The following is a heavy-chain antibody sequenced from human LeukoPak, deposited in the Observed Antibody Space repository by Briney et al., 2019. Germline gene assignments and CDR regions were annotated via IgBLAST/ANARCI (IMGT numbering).Heavy chain of an antibody. CDR2: IYYSGST. Sequence: SETLSLTCTVSGGSISSSSYYWGWIRQPPGKGLEWIGSIYYSGSTYYNPSLKSRVTISVDTSKNQFSLKLSSVTAADTAVYYCARRKISYSSSRVDYWGQGTLVTVSS. V-gene: IGHV4-39*01. D-gene: IGHD6-6*01. CDR3: ARRKISYSSSRVDY. CDR1: GGSISSSSYY. J-gene: IGHJ4*02.